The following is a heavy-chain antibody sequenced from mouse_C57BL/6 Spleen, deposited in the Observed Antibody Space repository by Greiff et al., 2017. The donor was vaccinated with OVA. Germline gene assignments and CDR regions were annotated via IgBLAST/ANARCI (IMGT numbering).Heavy chain of an antibody. J-gene: IGHJ2*01. CDR2: ISDGGSYT. CDR1: GFTFSSYA. D-gene: IGHD1-1*01. V-gene: IGHV5-4*01. Sequence: EVMLVESGGGLVKPGGSLKLSCAASGFTFSSYAMSWVRQTPEKRLEWVATISDGGSYTYYPDNVKGRFTISRDNAKNNLYLQMSHLKSEDTAMYYCARDDNYYGSSYFDYWGQGTTLTVSS. CDR3: ARDDNYYGSSYFDY.